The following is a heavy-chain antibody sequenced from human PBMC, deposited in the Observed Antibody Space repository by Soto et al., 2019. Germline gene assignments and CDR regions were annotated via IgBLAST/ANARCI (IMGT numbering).Heavy chain of an antibody. CDR3: VREDWNRFDP. CDR1: GFTLPGYS. CDR2: ISGGANDK. J-gene: IGHJ5*02. V-gene: IGHV3-7*01. D-gene: IGHD1-1*01. Sequence: GSLRLSCAPSGFTLPGYSMSWVRQDPGKKLEWVATISGGANDKFYVDSVKGRFTISRDDAKKSLFLEMNSLGHEDTAVYYCVREDWNRFDPWGQGNLVTVS.